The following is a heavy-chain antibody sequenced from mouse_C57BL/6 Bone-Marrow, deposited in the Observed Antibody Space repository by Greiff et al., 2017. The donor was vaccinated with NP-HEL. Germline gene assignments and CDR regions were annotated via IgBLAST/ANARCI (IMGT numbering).Heavy chain of an antibody. D-gene: IGHD1-1*01. CDR2: IWGGGST. V-gene: IGHV2-9*01. J-gene: IGHJ2*01. CDR1: GFSLTSYG. CDR3: AKQRLITTVVATGYFDY. Sequence: VQLQQSGPGLVAPSQSLSITCTVSGFSLTSYGVDWVRQPPGKGLEWLGVIWGGGSTNYNSALMSRLSISKDNSKSQVFLKMNSLQTDDTAMYYCAKQRLITTVVATGYFDYWGQGTTLTVSS.